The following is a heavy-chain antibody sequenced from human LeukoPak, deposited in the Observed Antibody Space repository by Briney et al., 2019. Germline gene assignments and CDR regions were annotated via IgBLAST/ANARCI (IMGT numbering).Heavy chain of an antibody. J-gene: IGHJ4*02. CDR3: ARGVALEY. V-gene: IGHV4-34*01. CDR2: INHSGST. Sequence: SETLSLTCAVYGGSFSGYYWSWIRQPPGKGLEWIGEINHSGSTNYNPSLKSRVTISVDTSKNQFSLKLSSVTAADTAVYYCARGVALEYWGQGTLVTVS. CDR1: GGSFSGYY.